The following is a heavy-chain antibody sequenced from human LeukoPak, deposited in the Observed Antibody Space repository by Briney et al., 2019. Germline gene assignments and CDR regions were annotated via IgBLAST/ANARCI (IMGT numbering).Heavy chain of an antibody. D-gene: IGHD6-19*01. CDR1: GDSVSSNSAA. V-gene: IGHV6-1*01. CDR2: TYYRSKWSN. CDR3: ARVAIAVAGTFYFDY. Sequence: SQTLSLTCAISGDSVSSNSAAWNWIRQSPSRGLEWLGRTYYRSKWSNDYAVSVKSRITINPDTSKNQFSLQLNSVTPEDTAVYYCARVAIAVAGTFYFDYWGQGTLVTVSS. J-gene: IGHJ4*02.